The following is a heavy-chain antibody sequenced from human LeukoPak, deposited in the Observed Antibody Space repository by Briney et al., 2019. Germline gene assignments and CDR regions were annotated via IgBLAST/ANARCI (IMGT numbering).Heavy chain of an antibody. CDR2: INPNSGGT. CDR1: GYTFTGYY. V-gene: IGHV1-2*02. J-gene: IGHJ4*02. CDR3: ARGPSGYSSGWYWGYFDY. Sequence: ASVKVSCKASGYTFTGYYMHWVRQAPGQGLEWMGWINPNSGGTNYAQKFQGRVTMTRDTSISTAYMELSRLRSDDTAVYYCARGPSGYSSGWYWGYFDYWGQGTLVTVSS. D-gene: IGHD6-19*01.